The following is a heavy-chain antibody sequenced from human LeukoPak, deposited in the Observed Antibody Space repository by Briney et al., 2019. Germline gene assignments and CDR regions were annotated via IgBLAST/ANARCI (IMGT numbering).Heavy chain of an antibody. CDR2: IKSDGSGT. J-gene: IGHJ4*02. Sequence: GGSLRLSCAASGFTFSTYWMHWVRQVPGKGLVWVSHIKSDGSGTEYADSVKGRFTISRDNAKNTLYMQMNSLRAEDTAVYYCTSGAYYNDYWGQGTLVTVST. CDR1: GFTFSTYW. V-gene: IGHV3-74*03. CDR3: TSGAYYNDY. D-gene: IGHD3-22*01.